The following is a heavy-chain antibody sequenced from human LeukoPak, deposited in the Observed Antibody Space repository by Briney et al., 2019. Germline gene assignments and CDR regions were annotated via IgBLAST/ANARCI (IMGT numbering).Heavy chain of an antibody. V-gene: IGHV3-11*06. CDR1: GFTVSSNY. CDR2: ISSSSSYT. D-gene: IGHD5-12*01. CDR3: ARDSTVWDIVATIGNYYYGMDV. Sequence: GGSLRLSCAASGFTVSSNYMSWVRQAPGKGLEWVSYISSSSSYTNYADSVKGRFTISRDNAKNSLYLQMNSLRAEDTAVYYCARDSTVWDIVATIGNYYYGMDVWGQGTTVTVSS. J-gene: IGHJ6*02.